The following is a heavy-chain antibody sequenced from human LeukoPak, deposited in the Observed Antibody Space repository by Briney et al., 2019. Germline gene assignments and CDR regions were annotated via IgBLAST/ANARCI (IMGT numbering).Heavy chain of an antibody. Sequence: GGSLRLSCAASGFTFSSYWMSWVRQAPGKGLEWVANIKQDGSEKYYVDSVKGRFTISRDNAKNSLYLQMNSLRAEDTAVYYCARDALTYYYASSGYYRDAFDIWGQGTMVTVSS. V-gene: IGHV3-7*01. CDR3: ARDALTYYYASSGYYRDAFDI. D-gene: IGHD3-22*01. CDR2: IKQDGSEK. J-gene: IGHJ3*02. CDR1: GFTFSSYW.